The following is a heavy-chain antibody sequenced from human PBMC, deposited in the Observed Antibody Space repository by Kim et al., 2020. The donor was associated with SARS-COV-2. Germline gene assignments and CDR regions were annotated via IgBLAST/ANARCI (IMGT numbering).Heavy chain of an antibody. CDR1: GFTFSSYG. J-gene: IGHJ2*01. V-gene: IGHV3-33*05. CDR2: ISYDGSNK. Sequence: GGSLRLSCAASGFTFSSYGMHWVRQAPGKGLEWVAVISYDGSNKYYADSVKGRFTISRYNSKNTLYLQMNSLRAEDTAVYYCARVIRWSSWYFDLWGRGTLVTVSS. CDR3: ARVIRWSSWYFDL. D-gene: IGHD4-17*01.